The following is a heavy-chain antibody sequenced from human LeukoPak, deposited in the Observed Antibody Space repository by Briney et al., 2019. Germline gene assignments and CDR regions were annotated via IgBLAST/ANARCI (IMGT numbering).Heavy chain of an antibody. CDR3: AREDFWSGYTRARYFDL. V-gene: IGHV3-74*01. J-gene: IGHJ2*01. D-gene: IGHD3-3*01. CDR1: GFTSSSYW. CDR2: INTDGSST. Sequence: SGGSLRLSCAASGFTSSSYWMHWVRQAPGKGLVWVSRINTDGSSTSYADSVKGRFTISRDNAKNTLYLQMNSLRAEDTAVYYCAREDFWSGYTRARYFDLWGRGTLVTVSS.